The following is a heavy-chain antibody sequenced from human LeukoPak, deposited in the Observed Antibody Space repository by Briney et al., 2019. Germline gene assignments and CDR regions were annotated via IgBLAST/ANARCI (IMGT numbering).Heavy chain of an antibody. Sequence: ASEKVSCKASGYTFTGYYMHWVRQAPGQGLEWMGWINPNSGGTNYAQKFQGRVTMTRDTSISTAYMELSRLRSDDTAVYYCARVREDSSSWYFDYWGQGTLVTVSS. CDR1: GYTFTGYY. CDR3: ARVREDSSSWYFDY. D-gene: IGHD6-13*01. CDR2: INPNSGGT. J-gene: IGHJ4*02. V-gene: IGHV1-2*02.